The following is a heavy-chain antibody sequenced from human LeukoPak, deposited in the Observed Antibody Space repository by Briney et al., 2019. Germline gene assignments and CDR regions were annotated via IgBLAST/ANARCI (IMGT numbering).Heavy chain of an antibody. D-gene: IGHD2-21*02. CDR3: ARRLLTGGVTDFFDF. V-gene: IGHV3-23*01. CDR2: ISPSGDST. CDR1: GLTFSSHS. J-gene: IGHJ4*02. Sequence: PGGSLRLSCAAAGLTFSSHSMSWVRQPQGEGLEWVAAISPSGDSTTYRDSVKGQFTISRDNSRNRLYLQMNTLTVEDTAIYYSARRLLTGGVTDFFDFWGQGALVTVSS.